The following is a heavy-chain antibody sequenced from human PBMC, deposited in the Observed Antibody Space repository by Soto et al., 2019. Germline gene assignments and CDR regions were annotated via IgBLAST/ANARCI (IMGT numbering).Heavy chain of an antibody. CDR3: AVSMVRGVIIKIDAFDI. Sequence: QVQLVQSGAEVKKPGSSVKVSCKASGGTFSSYAISWVRQAPGQGLEWMGGIIPIFGTANYAQKFQGRVTITADESTCTAYMELSSLRSEDTAVYYCAVSMVRGVIIKIDAFDIWGQGTMVTVS. CDR1: GGTFSSYA. CDR2: IIPIFGTA. V-gene: IGHV1-69*01. D-gene: IGHD3-10*01. J-gene: IGHJ3*02.